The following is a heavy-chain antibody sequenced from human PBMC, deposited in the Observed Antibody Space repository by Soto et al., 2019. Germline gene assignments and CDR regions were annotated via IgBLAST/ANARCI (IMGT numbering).Heavy chain of an antibody. CDR1: GFTFSSYA. J-gene: IGHJ4*02. D-gene: IGHD3-16*01. CDR3: ARGAYGAYYVDS. V-gene: IGHV3-74*01. Sequence: PGGSPRLSCAASGFTFSSYAMSWVRQAPEKGLVWVSRIKEDGSITNYADSVKGRFTISRDNAKNTVYLQMNSLTGEDTAVYYCARGAYGAYYVDSWGQGTLVTLSS. CDR2: IKEDGSIT.